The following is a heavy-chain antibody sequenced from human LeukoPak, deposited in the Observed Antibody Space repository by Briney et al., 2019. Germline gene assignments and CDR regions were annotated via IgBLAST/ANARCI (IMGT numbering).Heavy chain of an antibody. CDR2: IGPESGDI. Sequence: GGSLSLSCAASGFTFSTFAMAWVRQAPGRGLEWVSVIGPESGDIRYSDSVKGRFTISRDNSKSTLFLQMNSLRADDTALYYCAKYCGGGCFRNFDSWGQGTLVTVSS. D-gene: IGHD2-21*02. CDR1: GFTFSTFA. J-gene: IGHJ4*02. V-gene: IGHV3-23*01. CDR3: AKYCGGGCFRNFDS.